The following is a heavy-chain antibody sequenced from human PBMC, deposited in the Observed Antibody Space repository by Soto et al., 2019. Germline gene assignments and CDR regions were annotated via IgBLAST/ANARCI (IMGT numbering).Heavy chain of an antibody. D-gene: IGHD3-22*01. CDR2: IIPIFGTA. Sequence: SVKVSCKASGGTFSSYAISWVRQAPGQGLEWMGGIIPIFGTANYAQKFQGRVTITADESTSTAYMELSSLRSEDTAVYYCARDNYYDSSGYYFRFDPWGQGTLVTVSS. J-gene: IGHJ5*02. CDR1: GGTFSSYA. CDR3: ARDNYYDSSGYYFRFDP. V-gene: IGHV1-69*13.